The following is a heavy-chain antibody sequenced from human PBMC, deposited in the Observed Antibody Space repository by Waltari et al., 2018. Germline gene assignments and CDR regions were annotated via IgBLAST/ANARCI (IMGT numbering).Heavy chain of an antibody. CDR1: GFTVSSNY. CDR2: IYSGGST. V-gene: IGHV3-53*01. CDR3: ARAGPKPPLNYYYYYGMDV. J-gene: IGHJ6*02. Sequence: EVQLVESGGGLIQPGGSLRLSCAASGFTVSSNYMSWVRQAPGKGLEWVSVIYSGGSTYYADSVKGRFTNSRENSKNTLYLQMNSLRAEDTAVYYCARAGPKPPLNYYYYYGMDVWGQGTTVTVSS.